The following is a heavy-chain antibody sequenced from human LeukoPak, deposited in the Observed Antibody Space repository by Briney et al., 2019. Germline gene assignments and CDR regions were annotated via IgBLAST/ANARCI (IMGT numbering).Heavy chain of an antibody. CDR1: GFTFSSYG. CDR2: IRYDGSNK. D-gene: IGHD1-26*01. J-gene: IGHJ5*02. Sequence: GGSLRLSCAASGFTFSSYGMHWVRQAPGKGLEWVAFIRYDGSNKYYADSVKGRFTISRDNSKNTLYLQMNSLRAEDTAVYYCAKDGGVEATTWFDPWGQGTLVTVSS. CDR3: AKDGGVEATTWFDP. V-gene: IGHV3-30*02.